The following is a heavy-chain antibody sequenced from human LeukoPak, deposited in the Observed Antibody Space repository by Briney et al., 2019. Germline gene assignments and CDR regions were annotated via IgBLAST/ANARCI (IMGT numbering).Heavy chain of an antibody. D-gene: IGHD3-9*01. Sequence: GFTXXSYWXSWVRQAPGKGLEWVANIKQDGSEKYYVDSVKGRFTISRDNAKNSLYLQMNSLRAEDTAVYYCARRGSYYDILTGYYQYYFDYWGQGTLVTVSS. V-gene: IGHV3-7*01. CDR3: ARRGSYYDILTGYYQYYFDY. CDR2: IKQDGSEK. CDR1: GFTXXSYW. J-gene: IGHJ4*02.